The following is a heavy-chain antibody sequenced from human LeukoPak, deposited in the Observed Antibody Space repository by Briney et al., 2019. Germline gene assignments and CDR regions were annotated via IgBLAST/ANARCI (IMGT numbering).Heavy chain of an antibody. CDR3: AKPLDYGDYVGAFDI. CDR1: GFTFSSYG. Sequence: PGGSLRLSCAASGFTFSSYGMHWVRQAPGKGLEWVAVISYDGSNKYYADSVKGRFTISRDNSKNTLYLQMNSLRAEDTAVYYCAKPLDYGDYVGAFDIWGQGTMVTISS. V-gene: IGHV3-30*18. D-gene: IGHD4-17*01. J-gene: IGHJ3*02. CDR2: ISYDGSNK.